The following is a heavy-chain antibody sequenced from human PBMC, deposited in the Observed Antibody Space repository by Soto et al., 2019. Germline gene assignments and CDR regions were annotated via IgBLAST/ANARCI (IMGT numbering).Heavy chain of an antibody. CDR2: ISGDGNNA. V-gene: IGHV3-74*01. CDR1: GFTFSSFW. J-gene: IGHJ4*02. Sequence: EVQLVESGGGLVQPGGSLRLSFAASGFTFSSFWMHWVRQTPGKGLVWVSRISGDGNNAVYADSVKGRFTVSRDNAKNTVDLQMNSLRTDDTALYYCVRNRGTFLRDGVDYWGPGILVTVS. D-gene: IGHD3-10*01. CDR3: VRNRGTFLRDGVDY.